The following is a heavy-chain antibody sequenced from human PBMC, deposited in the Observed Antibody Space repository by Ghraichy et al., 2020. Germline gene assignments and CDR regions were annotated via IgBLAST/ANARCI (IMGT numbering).Heavy chain of an antibody. V-gene: IGHV2-5*02. J-gene: IGHJ3*02. CDR3: AHRPRGEQQLTWGAFDI. D-gene: IGHD6-13*01. CDR2: IYWDDDK. Sequence: SGPTLVKPTQTLTLTCTFSGFSLSTSGVGVGWIRQPPGKALEWLALIYWDDDKRYSPSLKSRLTITKDTSKNQVVLTMTNMDPVDTATYYCAHRPRGEQQLTWGAFDIWGQGTMVTVSS. CDR1: GFSLSTSGVG.